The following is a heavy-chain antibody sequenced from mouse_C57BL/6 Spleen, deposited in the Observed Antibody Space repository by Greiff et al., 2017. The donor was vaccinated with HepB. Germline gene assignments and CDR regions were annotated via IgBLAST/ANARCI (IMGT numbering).Heavy chain of an antibody. Sequence: VKLMESGAELVRPGTSVKMSCKASGYTFTNYWIGWAKQRPGHGLEWIGDIYPGGGYTNYNEKFKGKATLTADKSSSTAYMQFSSLTSEDSAIYYCAREGDPWYFDVWGTGTTVTVSS. CDR1: GYTFTNYW. CDR2: IYPGGGYT. CDR3: AREGDPWYFDV. D-gene: IGHD3-3*01. V-gene: IGHV1-63*01. J-gene: IGHJ1*03.